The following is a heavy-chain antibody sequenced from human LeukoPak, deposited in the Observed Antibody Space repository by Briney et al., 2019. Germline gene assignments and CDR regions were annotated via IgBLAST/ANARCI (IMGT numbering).Heavy chain of an antibody. Sequence: SQTLSLTCAVSGGSISSGGYSWGWIRQPPGKGLEWIGYIYHSGSTYYNPSLKSRVTISVDRSKNQFSLKLSSVTAADTAVYYCARDSSVYYDSSGYYVPGAFDIWGQGTMVTVSS. CDR3: ARDSSVYYDSSGYYVPGAFDI. V-gene: IGHV4-30-2*01. D-gene: IGHD3-22*01. J-gene: IGHJ3*02. CDR2: IYHSGST. CDR1: GGSISSGGYS.